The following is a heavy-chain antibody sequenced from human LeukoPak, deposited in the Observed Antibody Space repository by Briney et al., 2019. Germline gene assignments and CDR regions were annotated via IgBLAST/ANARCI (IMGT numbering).Heavy chain of an antibody. CDR2: IYHSGST. CDR3: ARAGPRDYGDCVKAFDY. D-gene: IGHD4-17*01. Sequence: SQTLSLTCAVSGGSISSGGYSWSWIRQPPGKGLEWIGYIYHSGSTYYNPSLKSRVTISVDRSKNQFSLKLSSVTAADTAVYYCARAGPRDYGDCVKAFDYWGQGTLVPVSS. CDR1: GGSISSGGYS. V-gene: IGHV4-30-2*01. J-gene: IGHJ4*02.